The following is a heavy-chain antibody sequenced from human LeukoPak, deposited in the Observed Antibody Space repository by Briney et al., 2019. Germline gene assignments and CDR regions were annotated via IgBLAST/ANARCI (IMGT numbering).Heavy chain of an antibody. CDR1: GFTFSSYA. CDR2: ISGGGGSGGST. CDR3: AKNMFSTIQFVPGVDY. D-gene: IGHD6-6*01. J-gene: IGHJ4*02. V-gene: IGHV3-23*01. Sequence: GGSLRLSCAASGFTFSSYAMSWVRQAPGKGLEWVSAISGGGGSGGSTYYADSVKGRFTISRDNSKNTLYLQMNSLRAEDTAVYYCAKNMFSTIQFVPGVDYWGQGTLVTVSS.